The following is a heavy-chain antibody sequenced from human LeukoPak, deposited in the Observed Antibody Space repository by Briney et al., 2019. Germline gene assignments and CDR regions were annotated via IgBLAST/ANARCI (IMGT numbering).Heavy chain of an antibody. Sequence: ASVKVSCTASGYPFTTHDITWVRQAPGQGLQWLGWINPNSGNTDYAQKFQDRVFMTTDSSINTAYLELRSLKSEDTAVYYCARGVPTLWNSYFTEFDHWGQGTLVTVSS. V-gene: IGHV1-8*01. D-gene: IGHD3-3*01. J-gene: IGHJ4*02. CDR2: INPNSGNT. CDR3: ARGVPTLWNSYFTEFDH. CDR1: GYPFTTHD.